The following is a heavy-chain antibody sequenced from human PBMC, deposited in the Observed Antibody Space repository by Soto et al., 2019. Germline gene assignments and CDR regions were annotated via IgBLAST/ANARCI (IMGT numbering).Heavy chain of an antibody. CDR2: INSDGSGT. Sequence: EVQLVESGGGLVQTGGSLRLSCAASGFTFSSHWMHWVRQAPGKGLVWVSRINSDGSGTSYADSVKGRFTISRDNAKNTLYLQMNSLSAEDTAVYYCVDPYFFEDWGQGTLVTVSS. J-gene: IGHJ4*02. CDR3: VDPYFFED. CDR1: GFTFSSHW. V-gene: IGHV3-74*01.